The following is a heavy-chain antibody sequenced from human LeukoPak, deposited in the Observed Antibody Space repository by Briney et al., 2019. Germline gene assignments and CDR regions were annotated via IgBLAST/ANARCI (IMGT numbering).Heavy chain of an antibody. CDR2: IFHDGNT. CDR3: ARLRFSDSGVYRAYFFDL. D-gene: IGHD3-22*01. Sequence: PSETLSLTCVVYGGAFSGFYWSWIRQPPGKGLEWIGEIFHDGNTNYNASLRSRLTISVDPSQNQFSLRLSSVTAADAAVYYCARLRFSDSGVYRAYFFDLWGRGTLVTVSS. CDR1: GGAFSGFY. V-gene: IGHV4-34*12. J-gene: IGHJ2*01.